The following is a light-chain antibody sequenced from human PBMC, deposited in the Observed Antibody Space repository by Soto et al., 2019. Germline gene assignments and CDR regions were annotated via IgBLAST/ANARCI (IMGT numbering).Light chain of an antibody. J-gene: IGKJ1*01. CDR1: QTISSW. CDR3: QHYNSYSPT. V-gene: IGKV1-5*03. CDR2: KAS. Sequence: DIQMTQSPFTLSASVGDRVTITCRASQTISSWLAWYQQKPGKAPKLLIYKASTLKSGVPSRFSGSGSGTEFTLTISSLQPDDFATYYCQHYNSYSPTFGQGTKVDIK.